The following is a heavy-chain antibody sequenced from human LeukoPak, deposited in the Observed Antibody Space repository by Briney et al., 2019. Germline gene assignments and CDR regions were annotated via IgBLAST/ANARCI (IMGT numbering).Heavy chain of an antibody. D-gene: IGHD3-22*01. CDR2: INPSGGST. CDR3: ASDSSGFYYYYGMDV. J-gene: IGHJ6*02. Sequence: ASVKVSCKASGYTFTSYYMHWVRQAPGQGLEWMGIINPSGGSTSYAQKFQGRVTMTRDTSTSTVYMELSSLRSEDTAVYYRASDSSGFYYYYGMDVWGQGTTVTVS. V-gene: IGHV1-46*01. CDR1: GYTFTSYY.